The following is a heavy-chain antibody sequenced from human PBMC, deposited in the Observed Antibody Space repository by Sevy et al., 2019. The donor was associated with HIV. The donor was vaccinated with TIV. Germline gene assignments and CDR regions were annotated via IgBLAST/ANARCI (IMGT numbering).Heavy chain of an antibody. Sequence: GGSLRLSCAASGFTFDDYAMHWVRQAPGKGLEWVSLISWDGGSTYYADSVKGRFTISRDNSKNFLYLQMNSLRAEDTALYYCAKDLASRWLHSEKAFDYWGQGPLVTVSS. CDR3: AKDLASRWLHSEKAFDY. CDR1: GFTFDDYA. CDR2: ISWDGGST. J-gene: IGHJ4*02. D-gene: IGHD5-12*01. V-gene: IGHV3-43D*03.